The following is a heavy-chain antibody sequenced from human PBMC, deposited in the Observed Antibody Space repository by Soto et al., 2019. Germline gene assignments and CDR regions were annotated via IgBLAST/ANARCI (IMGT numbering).Heavy chain of an antibody. D-gene: IGHD3-10*01. V-gene: IGHV4-59*08. Sequence: SETLSLTCTVSGGSISSYYWSWIRQPPGKGLEWIGYIHSTGSTNYNPSLMSRVTMSVDTSKIQFSLNLSSMAAADTAVYYCARYRLWFGEFTLDSWGQGALVTVSS. CDR2: IHSTGST. CDR1: GGSISSYY. J-gene: IGHJ4*02. CDR3: ARYRLWFGEFTLDS.